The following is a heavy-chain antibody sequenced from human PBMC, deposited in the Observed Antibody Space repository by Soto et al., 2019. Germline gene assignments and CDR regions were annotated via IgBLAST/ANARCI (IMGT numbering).Heavy chain of an antibody. Sequence: PGGSLRLSCAASGFTFSSYAMSWVRQAPGKGLEWVSAISGSGGSTYYADSVKGRFTISRDNSKNTLYLQMNSLRAEDTAVYYCAKDPDYDFWSGYYTDYWGQGTLVIVSS. J-gene: IGHJ4*02. V-gene: IGHV3-23*01. D-gene: IGHD3-3*01. CDR1: GFTFSSYA. CDR2: ISGSGGST. CDR3: AKDPDYDFWSGYYTDY.